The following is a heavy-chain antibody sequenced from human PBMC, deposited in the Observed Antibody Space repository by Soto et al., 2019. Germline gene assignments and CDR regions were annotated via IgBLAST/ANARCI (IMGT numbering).Heavy chain of an antibody. CDR2: ISYDGSNK. Sequence: GGSLRLSCAASGVTFSSYAMHWVRQAPGKGLEWVAVISYDGSNKYYADSVKGRFTISRDNSKNTLYLQMNSLRAEDTAVYYCARGSNYDFWSGYSYYFDYWGQGTLVTVSS. CDR1: GVTFSSYA. J-gene: IGHJ4*02. V-gene: IGHV3-30-3*01. CDR3: ARGSNYDFWSGYSYYFDY. D-gene: IGHD3-3*01.